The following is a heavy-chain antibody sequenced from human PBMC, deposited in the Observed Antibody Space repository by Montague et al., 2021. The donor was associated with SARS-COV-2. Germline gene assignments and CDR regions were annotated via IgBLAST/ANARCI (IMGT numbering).Heavy chain of an antibody. V-gene: IGHV4-61*02. CDR2: IYTSGTT. Sequence: TLSLTCTGSGGSISRGSYYWSWIRQPAGKGLEWIGRIYTSGTTDYSFSLKSRVTISVDTSKNQFSLKLTSVTAADTAVYYCARAHSGSWAHLDNWGQGSPVTISS. CDR1: GGSISRGSYY. J-gene: IGHJ4*02. CDR3: ARAHSGSWAHLDN. D-gene: IGHD5-12*01.